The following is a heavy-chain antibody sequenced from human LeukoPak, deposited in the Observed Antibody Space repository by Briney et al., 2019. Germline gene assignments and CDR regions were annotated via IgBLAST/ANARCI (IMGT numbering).Heavy chain of an antibody. CDR1: GYSFTSYW. CDR2: IYPGDSDT. J-gene: IGHJ4*02. D-gene: IGHD5-18*01. V-gene: IGHV5-51*01. Sequence: GESLQISCKGSGYSFTSYWIGWVRQMPGKGLEWMGIIYPGDSDTRYSPSFQGQVTISADKSISTAYLQWSSLKASDTAMYYCARRVDTAMATMYYFDYWGQGTLVTVSS. CDR3: ARRVDTAMATMYYFDY.